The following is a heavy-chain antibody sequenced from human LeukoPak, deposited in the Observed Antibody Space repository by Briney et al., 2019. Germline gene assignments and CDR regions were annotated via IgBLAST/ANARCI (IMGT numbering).Heavy chain of an antibody. Sequence: GGSLRLSCAASGFTFSSYWMSWVRQAPGKGLEWVANIKQGGSEKYYVDSVKGRFTISRDNAKNSLYLQMNSLRAEDTAVYYCVVVITLFDYWGQGTLVTVSS. J-gene: IGHJ4*02. D-gene: IGHD3-22*01. CDR3: VVVITLFDY. CDR1: GFTFSSYW. V-gene: IGHV3-7*01. CDR2: IKQGGSEK.